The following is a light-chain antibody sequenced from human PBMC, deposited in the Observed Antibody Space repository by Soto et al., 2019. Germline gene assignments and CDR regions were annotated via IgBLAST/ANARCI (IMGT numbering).Light chain of an antibody. CDR2: DAS. CDR1: QSVSSY. CDR3: QQRSNWPPVMYT. V-gene: IGKV3-11*01. J-gene: IGKJ2*01. Sequence: EIVLTQSSATLSFAPGERATLACRASQSVSSYLAWYQQKPGQAPRLLIYDASNRATGIPARFSGSGSGTDFTLTISSLEPEDFAVYYCQQRSNWPPVMYTFGQGTKLEIK.